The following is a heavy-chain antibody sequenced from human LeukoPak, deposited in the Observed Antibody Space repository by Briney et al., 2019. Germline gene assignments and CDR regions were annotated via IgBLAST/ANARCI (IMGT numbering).Heavy chain of an antibody. J-gene: IGHJ6*03. CDR2: INPNSGGT. CDR3: ARDGPTEPSHYYYYYMDV. V-gene: IGHV1-2*02. Sequence: ASVKVSCKASGYTFTGYYMHRVRQAPGQGLEWMGWINPNSGGTNYAQKSQGRVTMTRDTSISTAYMELSRLRSDDTAVYYCARDGPTEPSHYYYYYMDVWGKGTTVTISS. CDR1: GYTFTGYY.